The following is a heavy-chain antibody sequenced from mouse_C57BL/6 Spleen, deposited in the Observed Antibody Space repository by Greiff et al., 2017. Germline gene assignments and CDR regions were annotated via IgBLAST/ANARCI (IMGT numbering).Heavy chain of an antibody. CDR2: IDPEDGDT. CDR3: TTGGVRTVVATEYFAV. D-gene: IGHD1-1*01. CDR1: GFNIKDYY. V-gene: IGHV14-1*01. J-gene: IGHJ1*03. Sequence: EVQLQQSGAELVRPGASVKLSCTASGFNIKDYYMHWVKQRPEQGLEWIGRIDPEDGDTEYAPKFQGKATMTADTSSNTAYLQLSSLTSEDTTLYYCTTGGVRTVVATEYFAVGGTGTSVTVSS.